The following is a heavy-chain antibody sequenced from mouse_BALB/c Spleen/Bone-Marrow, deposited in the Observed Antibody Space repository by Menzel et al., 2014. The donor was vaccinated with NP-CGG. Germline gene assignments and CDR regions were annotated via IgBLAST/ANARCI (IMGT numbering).Heavy chain of an antibody. CDR2: IWGGGST. CDR1: GFSLSRYS. Sequence: VKLQESGPGLMAPSQSLSITCTVSGFSLSRYSIHWIRQPPGNGLEWLGMIWGGGSTDYNSALKSRLSISKDNSKSQVFLKMNSLQTDDTAIYYCARNLRDPFAYWGQGTLVTVSA. CDR3: ARNLRDPFAY. V-gene: IGHV2-6-4*01. J-gene: IGHJ3*01.